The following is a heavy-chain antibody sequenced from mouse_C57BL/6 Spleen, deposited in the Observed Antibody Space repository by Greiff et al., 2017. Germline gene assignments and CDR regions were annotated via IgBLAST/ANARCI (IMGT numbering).Heavy chain of an antibody. V-gene: IGHV5-4*01. CDR2: ISDGGSYT. D-gene: IGHD2-4*01. J-gene: IGHJ3*01. CDR1: GFTFSSYA. Sequence: EVQVVESGGGLVKPGGSLKLSCAASGFTFSSYAMSWVRQTPEKRLEWVATISDGGSYTYYPDNVKGRFTISRANAKNNLYLQMSHLKSEDTAMYYCARGGDYLDWFAYWGQGTLVTVSA. CDR3: ARGGDYLDWFAY.